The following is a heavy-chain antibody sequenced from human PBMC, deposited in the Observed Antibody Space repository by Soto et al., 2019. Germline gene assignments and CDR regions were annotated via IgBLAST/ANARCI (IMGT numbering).Heavy chain of an antibody. J-gene: IGHJ4*02. Sequence: SETLSLTCTASGGSISSYYWSWIRQPPGKGLEWIGYIYYSGSTNYNPSLKSRVTISVDTSKNQFSLKLSSVTAADTAVYYCARGRIKLWYRFDYWGQGTLVNVSS. V-gene: IGHV4-59*01. CDR1: GGSISSYY. CDR2: IYYSGST. CDR3: ARGRIKLWYRFDY. D-gene: IGHD5-18*01.